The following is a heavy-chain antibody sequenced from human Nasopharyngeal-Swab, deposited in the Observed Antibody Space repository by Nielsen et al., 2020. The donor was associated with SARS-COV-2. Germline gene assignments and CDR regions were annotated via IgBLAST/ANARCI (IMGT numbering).Heavy chain of an antibody. J-gene: IGHJ5*02. CDR3: ARDGSSWYRGWFDP. CDR1: GGTFSSYA. Sequence: SVNVSRQDSGGTFSSYATSWVRPAPGQGLEWMGGSIPIFGTANYAQKFQGRVTITADESTSTAYMELSSLRSEDTAVYYCARDGSSWYRGWFDPWGQGTLVTVSS. D-gene: IGHD6-13*01. CDR2: SIPIFGTA. V-gene: IGHV1-69*13.